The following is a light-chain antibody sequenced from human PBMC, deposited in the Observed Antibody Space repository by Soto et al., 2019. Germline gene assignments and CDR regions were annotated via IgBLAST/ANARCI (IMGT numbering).Light chain of an antibody. CDR1: QDISRF. J-gene: IGKJ2*01. CDR2: ETS. V-gene: IGKV1-17*03. CDR3: LQHNTDPYT. Sequence: DVQMTQSPSAMSASVGDRVTIACRASQDISRFVAWFQHKPGRAPERLIYETSNLQPGVPSRFSGSGSGTEFNLAISGLQPEDFATYYCLQHNTDPYTFGQGTKLEIK.